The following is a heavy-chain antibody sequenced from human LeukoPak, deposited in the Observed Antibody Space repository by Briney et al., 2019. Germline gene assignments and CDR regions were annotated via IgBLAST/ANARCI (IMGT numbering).Heavy chain of an antibody. CDR1: GFTFTSYW. V-gene: IGHV3-74*01. J-gene: IGHJ4*02. CDR2: INSDGSST. Sequence: PGGSLRLSCVASGFTFTSYWMHWVRQAPGKGLVWVSRINSDGSSTNYADSVKGRFTISRDNAKNTLYLQVNSLRAEDTAVYFCARGTNYYDSTGMSDWGQGTLVTVSS. D-gene: IGHD3-22*01. CDR3: ARGTNYYDSTGMSD.